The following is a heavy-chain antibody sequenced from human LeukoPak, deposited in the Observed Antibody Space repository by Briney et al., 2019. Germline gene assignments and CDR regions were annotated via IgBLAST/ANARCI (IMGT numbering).Heavy chain of an antibody. J-gene: IGHJ6*03. CDR1: GGSISSSSYY. Sequence: SETLSLTCTVSGGSISSSSYYWGWIRQPPGKGLEWIGSIYYSGSTYYNPSLKSRVTISVDTSKNQFSLKLSSVTAADTAVYYCARDLRVVVAAKVHYYYYMDVWGKGTTVTVSS. CDR3: ARDLRVVVAAKVHYYYYMDV. CDR2: IYYSGST. D-gene: IGHD2-15*01. V-gene: IGHV4-39*07.